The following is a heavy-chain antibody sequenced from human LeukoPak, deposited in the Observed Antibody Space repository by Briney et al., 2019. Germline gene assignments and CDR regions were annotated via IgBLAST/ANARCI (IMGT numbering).Heavy chain of an antibody. Sequence: SGGSLRLSCAASGFTFSSYEMNWVRQAPGKGLEWVSYIDSSGSSIHYADSVKGRFTISRDNSKNTLYLQMNSLRAEDTAVYYCARLYSSSWRYYYYYYMDVWGKGTTVTISS. V-gene: IGHV3-48*03. CDR2: IDSSGSSI. CDR3: ARLYSSSWRYYYYYYMDV. D-gene: IGHD6-13*01. CDR1: GFTFSSYE. J-gene: IGHJ6*03.